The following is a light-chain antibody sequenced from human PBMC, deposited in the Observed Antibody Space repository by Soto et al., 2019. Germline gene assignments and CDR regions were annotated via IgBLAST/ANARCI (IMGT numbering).Light chain of an antibody. CDR2: DVS. CDR3: QQRSEWPLCT. V-gene: IGKV3-11*01. J-gene: IGKJ2*02. CDR1: QSVSSY. Sequence: EVILTQSPATLSLSPGDRATLSFRASQSVSSYLAWFQQKPGQAPRLLIYDVSNRATGIPVRFSGSGSGTDFTLTISSLEPEDFAVYFCQQRSEWPLCTFGQGTKLEIK.